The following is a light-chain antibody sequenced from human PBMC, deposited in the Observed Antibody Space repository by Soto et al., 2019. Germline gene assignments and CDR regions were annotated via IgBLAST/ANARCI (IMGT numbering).Light chain of an antibody. Sequence: AIRMTQSPSSFSASTGDRVTITCRASQGISSYLAWYQQKPGKAPKLLIYAASTLQSGVPSRFSGSGSGTDFTLTFSCLQSEDFATYYCQQYYSYPQTFGGGTKVEIK. J-gene: IGKJ4*01. CDR2: AAS. CDR1: QGISSY. V-gene: IGKV1-8*01. CDR3: QQYYSYPQT.